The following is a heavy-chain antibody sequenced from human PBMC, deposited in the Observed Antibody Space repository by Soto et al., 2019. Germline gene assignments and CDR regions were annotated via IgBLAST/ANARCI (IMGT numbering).Heavy chain of an antibody. V-gene: IGHV3-30*18. D-gene: IGHD6-19*01. CDR3: AKDEKQWLVLYYFDY. CDR1: GFTFCSYG. Sequence: LRLSCAASGFTFCSYGMHWVRQAPGKGLEWVAVISYDGSNKYYADSVKGRFTISRDNSKNTLYLQMNSLRAEDTAVYYCAKDEKQWLVLYYFDYWGQGTLVTVSS. J-gene: IGHJ4*02. CDR2: ISYDGSNK.